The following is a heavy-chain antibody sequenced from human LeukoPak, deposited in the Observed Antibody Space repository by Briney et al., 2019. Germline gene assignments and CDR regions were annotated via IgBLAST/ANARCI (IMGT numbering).Heavy chain of an antibody. Sequence: GGSLRLSCAASGFSFSSYNMNWVRQAPGKGLEWVSYISGSSSATDYADSVKGRFTISRDNAKNSLYLQMDSLRDEDTAVYYCAREYSGIDYWGQGTLVTVSS. CDR1: GFSFSSYN. CDR2: ISGSSSAT. V-gene: IGHV3-48*02. J-gene: IGHJ4*02. D-gene: IGHD2-21*01. CDR3: AREYSGIDY.